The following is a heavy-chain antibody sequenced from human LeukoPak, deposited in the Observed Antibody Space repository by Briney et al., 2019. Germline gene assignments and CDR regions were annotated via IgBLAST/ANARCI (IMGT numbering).Heavy chain of an antibody. CDR1: GGSISSGGYY. V-gene: IGHV4-31*03. CDR2: IYYSGST. CDR3: AREEHDAFDI. D-gene: IGHD1/OR15-1a*01. J-gene: IGHJ3*02. Sequence: SETLSLTCTVSGGSISSGGYYWSWIRQHPGKGLEWIGYIYYSGSTYYNPSLKSRVTISVDTSKNQFSPKLSSVTAADTAVYYCAREEHDAFDIWGQGTMVTVSS.